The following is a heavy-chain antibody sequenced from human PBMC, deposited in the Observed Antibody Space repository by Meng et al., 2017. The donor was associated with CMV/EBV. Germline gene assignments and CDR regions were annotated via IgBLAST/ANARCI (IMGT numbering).Heavy chain of an antibody. D-gene: IGHD2-2*01. V-gene: IGHV4-34*01. Sequence: FIGYYWSWIRQPPGKGLEWIGEINHSGSTNYNPSLKSRVTISVDTSKNQFSLKLSSVTAADTAVYYCARGWGADIVVVPAAQKIFDYWGQGTLVTVSS. CDR2: INHSGST. CDR3: ARGWGADIVVVPAAQKIFDY. CDR1: FIGYY. J-gene: IGHJ4*02.